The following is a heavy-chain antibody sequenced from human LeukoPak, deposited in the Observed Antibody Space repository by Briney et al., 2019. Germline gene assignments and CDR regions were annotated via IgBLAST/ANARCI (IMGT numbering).Heavy chain of an antibody. CDR1: DGSISSFC. Sequence: SETLSLTCSVSDGSISSFCWSWIRQPAGKGLEWIGRIHTSGSTDYNPSLKSRVTMSVDTSKNQFSLKLSSVTAADTAVYYCARHVGWVRTNYYYYYMDVWGKGTTVTVSS. V-gene: IGHV4-4*07. D-gene: IGHD3-10*01. J-gene: IGHJ6*03. CDR2: IHTSGST. CDR3: ARHVGWVRTNYYYYYMDV.